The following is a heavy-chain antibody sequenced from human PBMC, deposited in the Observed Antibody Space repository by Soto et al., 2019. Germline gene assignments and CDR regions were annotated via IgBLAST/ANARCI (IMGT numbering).Heavy chain of an antibody. J-gene: IGHJ5*02. CDR2: IYYSGST. V-gene: IGHV4-39*01. D-gene: IGHD3-9*01. CDR3: ARLHFSSNWAYDILTATHLKDFQHGFDP. CDR1: GGSISSRSYY. Sequence: KPSETLSLTCTVSGGSISSRSYYWGWIRQPPGKGLEWIGSIYYSGSTYYNPSLKSRVTISVDTSKNQFSLKLSSVTAADTAVYYCARLHFSSNWAYDILTATHLKDFQHGFDPWGQGTLVTVSS.